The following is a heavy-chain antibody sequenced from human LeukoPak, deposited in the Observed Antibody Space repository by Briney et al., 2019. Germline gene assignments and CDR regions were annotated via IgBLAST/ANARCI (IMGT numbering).Heavy chain of an antibody. V-gene: IGHV3-23*01. J-gene: IGHJ4*02. CDR3: AKGGWLDC. CDR1: GFTFDTYG. CDR2: IRGSDGRT. Sequence: AGGSLRLSCAASGFTFDTYGMTWVRQAPGKGLEWVSGIRGSDGRTYYADSVKGRFTISKDNSKNTLYLQMNSLRAEDTAVYYCAKGGWLDCWGRGTLVTVSS.